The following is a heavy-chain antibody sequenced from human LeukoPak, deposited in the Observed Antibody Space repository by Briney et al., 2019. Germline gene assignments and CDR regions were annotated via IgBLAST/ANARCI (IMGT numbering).Heavy chain of an antibody. CDR2: IYYSGST. V-gene: IGHV4-61*08. CDR3: ARHSNSWRFDY. J-gene: IGHJ4*02. D-gene: IGHD6-13*01. CDR1: GGSISSGGYY. Sequence: PSETLSLTCAVSGGSISSGGYYWSWIRQPPGKGLEWIGYIYYSGSTNYNPSLKSRVTISVDTSKNQFSLKLNSVTAADTAVYYCARHSNSWRFDYWGQGALVTVSS.